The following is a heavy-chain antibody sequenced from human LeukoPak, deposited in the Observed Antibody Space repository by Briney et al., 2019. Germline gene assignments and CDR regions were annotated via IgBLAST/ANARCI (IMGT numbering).Heavy chain of an antibody. CDR2: IVVGSGNT. CDR1: GFTFTSSA. Sequence: SVKVSCKASGFTFTSSAVQWVRQARGQRLEWIGWIVVGSGNTNYAQKFQERVTITRDMSTSTAYMELSSLRSEDTAVYYCAAVGGLLWFGDLFNDYWGQGTLVTVSS. V-gene: IGHV1-58*01. D-gene: IGHD3-10*01. CDR3: AAVGGLLWFGDLFNDY. J-gene: IGHJ4*02.